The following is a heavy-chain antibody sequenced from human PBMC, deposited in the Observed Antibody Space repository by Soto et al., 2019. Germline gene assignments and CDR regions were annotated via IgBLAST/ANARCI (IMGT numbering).Heavy chain of an antibody. CDR2: ISYDGSNK. J-gene: IGHJ4*02. CDR1: GFTFSSYG. Sequence: GESLRLSCAASGFTFSSYGMHGVRKAPGKGLEGVAVISYDGSNKYYADSVKGRFTISRDNSKNTLYLQMNSLRAEDTAVYYCAKDAQLEYYDFWSGPKPSPVDYWGQGT. D-gene: IGHD3-3*01. CDR3: AKDAQLEYYDFWSGPKPSPVDY. V-gene: IGHV3-30*18.